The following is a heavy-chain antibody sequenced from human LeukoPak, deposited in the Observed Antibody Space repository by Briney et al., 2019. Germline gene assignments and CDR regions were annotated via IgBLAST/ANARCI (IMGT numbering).Heavy chain of an antibody. CDR3: ARGGSANWFDP. D-gene: IGHD3-16*01. V-gene: IGHV4-4*07. J-gene: IGHJ5*02. CDR1: GGSISSYY. Sequence: SGTLSLTCTVSGGSISSYYWSWIRQPPGKGLEWIGRIYTSGSTNYNPSLKSRVTMSVDTSKNQFSLKLSSVTAADTAVYYCARGGSANWFDPWGQGTLVTVSS. CDR2: IYTSGST.